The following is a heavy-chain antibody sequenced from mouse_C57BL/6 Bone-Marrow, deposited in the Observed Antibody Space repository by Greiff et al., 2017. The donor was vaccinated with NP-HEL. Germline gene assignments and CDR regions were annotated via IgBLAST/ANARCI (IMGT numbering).Heavy chain of an antibody. V-gene: IGHV1-54*01. CDR2: INPGSGGT. J-gene: IGHJ4*01. Sequence: QVQLKESGAELVRPGTSVKVSCKASGYAFTNYLIEWVKQRPGQGLEWIGVINPGSGGTNYNEKFKGKATLTADKSSSTAYMQLSSLTSEDSAVYFCARDSNYFYYAMDYWGQGTSVTVSS. CDR1: GYAFTNYL. CDR3: ARDSNYFYYAMDY. D-gene: IGHD2-5*01.